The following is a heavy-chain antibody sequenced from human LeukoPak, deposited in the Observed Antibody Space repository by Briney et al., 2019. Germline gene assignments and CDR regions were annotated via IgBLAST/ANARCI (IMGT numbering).Heavy chain of an antibody. CDR2: ISAYNGNT. CDR3: ARLTIPLYYDFWSGYDYYFDY. CDR1: GYTFTSYG. D-gene: IGHD3-3*01. Sequence: GASVKVSCKASGYTFTSYGISWVRQAPGQGLEWMGWISAYNGNTNSAQKLQGRVTMTTDTSTSTAYMELRSLRSDDTAVYYCARLTIPLYYDFWSGYDYYFDYWGQGTLVTVSS. J-gene: IGHJ4*02. V-gene: IGHV1-18*01.